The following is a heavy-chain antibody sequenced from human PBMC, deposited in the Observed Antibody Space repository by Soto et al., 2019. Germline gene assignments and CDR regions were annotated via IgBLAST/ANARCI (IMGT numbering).Heavy chain of an antibody. Sequence: GGSLRLSCVASGFTFRNYGMNWVRQAPGKGLEWVSYIGIGSSTKYYADSVKGRFTISRDNAKTSLYLQMNSLRAEDTAVYYCARDQLYYNDISGRPLNAFDVWGQGTMVNVS. J-gene: IGHJ3*01. CDR3: ARDQLYYNDISGRPLNAFDV. D-gene: IGHD3-22*01. CDR1: GFTFRNYG. V-gene: IGHV3-48*01. CDR2: IGIGSSTK.